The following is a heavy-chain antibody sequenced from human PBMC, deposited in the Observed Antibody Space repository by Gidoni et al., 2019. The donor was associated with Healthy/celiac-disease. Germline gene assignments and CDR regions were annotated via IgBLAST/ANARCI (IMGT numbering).Heavy chain of an antibody. CDR3: ASLLNSHYVLDY. V-gene: IGHV4-39*01. D-gene: IGHD4-4*01. Sequence: QLQLQESGPGLVKPSETLSLTCTVSGGSINNSNYYWGWIRQPPGKGLEWIGSIYYSGSTYDNPSLKSRGTISVDTSKNEFSLKLSSVTAADTAVYYCASLLNSHYVLDYWGQGTLVTVSS. J-gene: IGHJ4*02. CDR2: IYYSGST. CDR1: GGSINNSNYY.